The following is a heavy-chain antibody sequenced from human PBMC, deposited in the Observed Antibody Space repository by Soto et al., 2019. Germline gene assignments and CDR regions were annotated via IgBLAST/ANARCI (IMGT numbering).Heavy chain of an antibody. CDR3: AQERGGLGDP. V-gene: IGHV3-30*18. D-gene: IGHD3-16*01. CDR1: GFTFSSYG. Sequence: QVQLVESGGGVVQPGRSLRLSCAASGFTFSSYGMHWVRQAPGKGLEWVAIISYDGNNKYYADSVKGRFTVSRDNSKNTLYLQMNSLRAEDTAVYYCAQERGGLGDPWGQGTLVTVSS. J-gene: IGHJ5*02. CDR2: ISYDGNNK.